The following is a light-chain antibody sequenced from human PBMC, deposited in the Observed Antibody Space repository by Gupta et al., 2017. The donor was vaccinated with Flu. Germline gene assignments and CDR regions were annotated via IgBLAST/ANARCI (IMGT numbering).Light chain of an antibody. V-gene: IGKV3-11*01. CDR2: DAS. CDR3: HQQSNCPLT. J-gene: IGKJ4*01. Sequence: RSPLSSSEGEGTTLSCRASQCVNSYLAWYQQKPGQAPMILIYDASNRAKGVPDRFSGSGSGTEFTLTTSRREPEDFAVYYCHQQSNCPLTFGRGTKVDIK. CDR1: QCVNSY.